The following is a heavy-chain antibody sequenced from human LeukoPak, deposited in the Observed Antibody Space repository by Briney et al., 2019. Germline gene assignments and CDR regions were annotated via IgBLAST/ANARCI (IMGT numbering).Heavy chain of an antibody. V-gene: IGHV1-69*02. CDR2: IIPILGIA. CDR1: GGTFSSYT. J-gene: IGHJ5*02. D-gene: IGHD3-3*01. CDR3: ARGGYYDFWSGYPNEFDP. Sequence: SVKVSCKASGGTFSSYTISWVRQAPGQGPEWMGRIIPILGIANYAQKFQGRVTITADKSTSTAYMELSSLRSEDTAVYYCARGGYYDFWSGYPNEFDPWGQGTLVTVSS.